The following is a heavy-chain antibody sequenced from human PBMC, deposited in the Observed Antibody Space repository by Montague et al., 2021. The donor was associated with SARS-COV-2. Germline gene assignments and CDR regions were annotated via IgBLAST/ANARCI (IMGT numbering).Heavy chain of an antibody. CDR2: IYYSGST. Sequence: SETLSLTCTVSGGSISSSSYYWGWIRQPPGKGLEWIGSIYYSGSTYYNPSLKSRVTISVDTPKNQFSLKLSSVTAADTAVYYCARGWSSPMIVVVIRRPFDFWGQGTLVIVSS. CDR1: GGSISSSSYY. CDR3: ARGWSSPMIVVVIRRPFDF. J-gene: IGHJ4*02. V-gene: IGHV4-39*07. D-gene: IGHD3-22*01.